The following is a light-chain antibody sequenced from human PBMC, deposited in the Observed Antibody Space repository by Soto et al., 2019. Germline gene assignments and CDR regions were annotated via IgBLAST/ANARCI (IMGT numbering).Light chain of an antibody. CDR1: QSVSSSY. Sequence: EIVLTQSPGTLSLSPGARATPSCRASQSVSSSYLAWYQQKPGQAPRLLIYGASSRATGIPDRFSGSGSGTDFTLTISRLEPEDFAVYYCQQYGSSSWTFGQGTKVDIK. CDR3: QQYGSSSWT. V-gene: IGKV3-20*01. J-gene: IGKJ1*01. CDR2: GAS.